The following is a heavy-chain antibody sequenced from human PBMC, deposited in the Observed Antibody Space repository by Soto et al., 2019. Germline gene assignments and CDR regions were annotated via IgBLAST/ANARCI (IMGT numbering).Heavy chain of an antibody. CDR2: IYWDDSK. Sequence: QITLKESGPTLVKPTQTLTLTCTFSGFSLSTNGVGVGWIRQPPAKALEWLALIYWDDSKEYSPSLRRRLTTTKHTSRTRVVLTMTIMDPVDTATYYFAKKRGGDYLLGSWGQGTLVTVSA. D-gene: IGHD4-17*01. J-gene: IGHJ5*02. CDR3: AKKRGGDYLLGS. V-gene: IGHV2-5*02. CDR1: GFSLSTNGVG.